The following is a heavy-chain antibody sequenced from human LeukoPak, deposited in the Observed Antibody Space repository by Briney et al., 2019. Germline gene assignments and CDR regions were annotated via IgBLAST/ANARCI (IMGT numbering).Heavy chain of an antibody. Sequence: SETLSLTCTVSGGSISSSSYYRGWIRQPPGKGLEWIGSIYYSGSTYYNPSLKSRVTISVDTSKNQFSLKLSSVTAADTAVYYCARGPRRDDYNQSPNWYFDLWGRGTLVTVSS. CDR3: ARGPRRDDYNQSPNWYFDL. CDR1: GGSISSSSYY. V-gene: IGHV4-39*01. CDR2: IYYSGST. D-gene: IGHD5-24*01. J-gene: IGHJ2*01.